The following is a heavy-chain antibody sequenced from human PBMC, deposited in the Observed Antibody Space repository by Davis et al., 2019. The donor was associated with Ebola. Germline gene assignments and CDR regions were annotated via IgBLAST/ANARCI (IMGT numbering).Heavy chain of an antibody. D-gene: IGHD3-3*01. Sequence: GESLKISCAASGFTFSSYAMSWVRQAPGKGLEWVAVISYDGSNKYYADSVKGRFTISRDNAKNTLFLQMSSLRVEDTAVYYCASLRFWVKDYYYYIDVWGKGTTVTVSS. CDR1: GFTFSSYA. V-gene: IGHV3-30-3*01. CDR2: ISYDGSNK. CDR3: ASLRFWVKDYYYYIDV. J-gene: IGHJ6*03.